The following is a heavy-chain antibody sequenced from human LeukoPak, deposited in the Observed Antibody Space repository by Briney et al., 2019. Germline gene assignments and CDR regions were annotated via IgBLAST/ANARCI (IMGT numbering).Heavy chain of an antibody. CDR1: GYTFTSYD. CDR3: ARRLYGRQRYWFDP. J-gene: IGHJ5*02. V-gene: IGHV1-8*01. Sequence: ASVKVSCKASGYTFTSYDINWVRQATGQGLGWMGWMNPNSGNTGYAQKFQGRVTMTRNTSISTAYMELSSLRSEDTAVYYCARRLYGRQRYWFDPWGQGTLVTVSS. CDR2: MNPNSGNT. D-gene: IGHD2-8*01.